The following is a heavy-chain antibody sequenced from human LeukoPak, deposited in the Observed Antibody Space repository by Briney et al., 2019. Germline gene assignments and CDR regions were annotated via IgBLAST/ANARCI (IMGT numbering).Heavy chain of an antibody. D-gene: IGHD3-10*01. Sequence: ASVKVSCKASGYTFTSYAMNWVRQAPGQGLEWMGRINPGSGGTNFAQKFQGRVTLTRDTSIGTAYMELSSLRSDDTAVYYCARGNYYSSGSYNDYWGQGTLVTVSS. V-gene: IGHV1-2*06. CDR3: ARGNYYSSGSYNDY. J-gene: IGHJ4*02. CDR2: INPGSGGT. CDR1: GYTFTSYA.